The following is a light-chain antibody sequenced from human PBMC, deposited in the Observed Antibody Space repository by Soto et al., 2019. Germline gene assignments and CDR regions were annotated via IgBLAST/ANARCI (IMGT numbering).Light chain of an antibody. V-gene: IGKV1-5*01. CDR3: QQLQRTPFT. J-gene: IGKJ3*01. Sequence: DIRMTQSPSTLSTSVGDRVTITCRASQNIRGWLAWYQQKPGKAPKLLIYDASTLESGVPSRFSGSGSGTEFARTISSLQPDDFAAYYCQQLQRTPFTFGPGTTVDV. CDR1: QNIRGW. CDR2: DAS.